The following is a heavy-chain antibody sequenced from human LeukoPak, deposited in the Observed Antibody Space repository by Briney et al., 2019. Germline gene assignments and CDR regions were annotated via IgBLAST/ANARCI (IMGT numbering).Heavy chain of an antibody. CDR2: IYTSGST. CDR3: ASSHLYSSSWYLSGRFDF. J-gene: IGHJ4*02. CDR1: GGSISSYY. D-gene: IGHD6-13*01. V-gene: IGHV4-4*07. Sequence: SETLSLTCTVSGGSISSYYWSWIRQPAGKGLEWIGRIYTSGSTNYNPSLKSRVTISIDTSKNHFSLQLSSVTAADTAVYYCASSHLYSSSWYLSGRFDFWGQGTLVTVSS.